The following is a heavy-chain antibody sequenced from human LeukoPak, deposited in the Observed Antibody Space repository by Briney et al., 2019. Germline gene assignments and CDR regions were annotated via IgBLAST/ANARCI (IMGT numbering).Heavy chain of an antibody. CDR1: GGSISSSNW. J-gene: IGHJ4*02. CDR2: IYHSGST. Sequence: SGTLSLTCAVSGGSISSSNWWSCVRQPPGKGLEWIGEIYHSGSTNYNPSLKSRVTISVDKSKNQFSLKLSSVTAADTAVYYCARALAGSGWYTAKTYYFDYWGQGTLVTVSS. D-gene: IGHD6-19*01. V-gene: IGHV4-4*02. CDR3: ARALAGSGWYTAKTYYFDY.